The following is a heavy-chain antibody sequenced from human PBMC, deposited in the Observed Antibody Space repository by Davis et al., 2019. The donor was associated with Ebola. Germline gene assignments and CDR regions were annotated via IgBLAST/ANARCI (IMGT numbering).Heavy chain of an antibody. CDR2: ISWISGSI. D-gene: IGHD6-6*01. V-gene: IGHV3-9*01. Sequence: SLKISCAASGFTFDDYAMHWVRQAPGKGLEWVSGISWISGSIGYADSVKGRFTISRDNAKNSLYLQMNSLRAEDTALYYCAKVAYSSSLTSGYYYYYGMDVWGQGTTVTVSS. CDR3: AKVAYSSSLTSGYYYYYGMDV. J-gene: IGHJ6*02. CDR1: GFTFDDYA.